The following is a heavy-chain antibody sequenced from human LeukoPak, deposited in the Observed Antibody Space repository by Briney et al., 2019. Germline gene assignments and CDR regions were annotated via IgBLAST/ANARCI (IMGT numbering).Heavy chain of an antibody. D-gene: IGHD6-19*01. J-gene: IGHJ4*02. CDR3: IRYSSGSLDY. CDR2: IRSKAYGGTT. V-gene: IGHV3-49*04. Sequence: GGSLRLSCTASGFTFGDYAMTWVRHAPGKGLEWVGFIRSKAYGGTTEYAASVKGRFTISRDDSKSIAYLQMNSQKTEDTAVYYCIRYSSGSLDYWGQGTLVTVSS. CDR1: GFTFGDYA.